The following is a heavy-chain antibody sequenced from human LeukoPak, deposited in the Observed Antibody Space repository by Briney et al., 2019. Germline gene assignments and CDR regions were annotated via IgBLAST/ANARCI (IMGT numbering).Heavy chain of an antibody. CDR3: ATRYCSGGSCPNYYYYYINV. Sequence: GASVKVSCKASGYTFIGYYIHWVRQAPGQGLEWVGWIIPNSGDTKYAQKFQGRVTMTEDTSTDTAYMELSSLRSEDTAVYYCATRYCSGGSCPNYYYYYINVWGKGTTVTISS. CDR1: GYTFIGYY. CDR2: IIPNSGDT. V-gene: IGHV1-2*02. J-gene: IGHJ6*03. D-gene: IGHD2-15*01.